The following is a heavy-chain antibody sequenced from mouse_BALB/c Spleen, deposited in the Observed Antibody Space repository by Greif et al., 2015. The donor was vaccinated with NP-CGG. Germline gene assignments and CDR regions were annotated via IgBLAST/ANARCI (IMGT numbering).Heavy chain of an antibody. CDR2: ISSGSSTI. Sequence: EVQLVESGGGLVQPGGSRKLSCAAPGFTFSSFGMHWVRQAPEKGLEWVAYISSGSSTIYYADTVKGRFTISRDNPKNTLFLQMTSLRSEDTAMYYCARSKYGNYFDYWGQGTTLTVSS. CDR3: ARSKYGNYFDY. D-gene: IGHD2-10*02. V-gene: IGHV5-17*02. CDR1: GFTFSSFG. J-gene: IGHJ2*01.